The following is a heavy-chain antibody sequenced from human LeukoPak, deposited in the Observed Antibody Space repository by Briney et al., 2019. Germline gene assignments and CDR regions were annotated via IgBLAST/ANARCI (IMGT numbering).Heavy chain of an antibody. J-gene: IGHJ5*02. CDR2: ISAYNGNT. CDR3: ARDFEYCSGGGCPDYNWFDP. V-gene: IGHV1-18*01. Sequence: GASVKVSCKASGYTFTSYGISWVRQAPGQGLEWMGWISAYNGNTNYAQKLQGRVTMTTDTSTSTAYMELRSLRSDDTAVYYCARDFEYCSGGGCPDYNWFDPWGQGTLVTVSS. D-gene: IGHD2-15*01. CDR1: GYTFTSYG.